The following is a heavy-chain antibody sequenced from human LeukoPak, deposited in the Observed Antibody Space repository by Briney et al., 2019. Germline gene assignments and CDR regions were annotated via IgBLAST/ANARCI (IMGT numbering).Heavy chain of an antibody. Sequence: SGGSLRLSCAASGFTFSSYWMSWVRQAPGKGLEWVSYISSLSGTIYYADSVKGRFIISRDNAKSSLFLQMNSLRAEDTSVYYCVRDQGGAVSYWGQGTLVTVSS. D-gene: IGHD3-16*01. V-gene: IGHV3-48*01. CDR2: ISSLSGTI. CDR3: VRDQGGAVSY. CDR1: GFTFSSYW. J-gene: IGHJ4*02.